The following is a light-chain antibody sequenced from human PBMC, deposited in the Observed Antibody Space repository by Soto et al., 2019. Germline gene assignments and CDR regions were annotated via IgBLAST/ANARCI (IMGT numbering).Light chain of an antibody. J-gene: IGKJ5*01. CDR3: QQSYSTPAIT. CDR1: QDITWL. Sequence: DIQMTQSASSVSGSLGDRVTITCRASQDITWLLAWYQQKPGKAPKLLIYGASSLQSGVPSRFSGSGSETDFTLTISSLQPEDSATYYCQQSYSTPAITFGQGTRLEIK. CDR2: GAS. V-gene: IGKV1-12*01.